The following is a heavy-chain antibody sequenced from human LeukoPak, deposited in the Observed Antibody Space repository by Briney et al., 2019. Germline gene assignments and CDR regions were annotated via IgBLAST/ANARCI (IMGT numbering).Heavy chain of an antibody. V-gene: IGHV3-30*18. CDR1: GFTFSSYG. D-gene: IGHD4-17*01. J-gene: IGHJ4*02. CDR3: AKDRDYAILGAFDY. Sequence: PGRSLRLSCAASGFTFSSYGMHWVRQAPGKGLEWVAVISYDGSNKYYVDSVKGRFTISRDNSKNTLYLQMNSLRAEDTAVYYCAKDRDYAILGAFDYWGQGTLVTASS. CDR2: ISYDGSNK.